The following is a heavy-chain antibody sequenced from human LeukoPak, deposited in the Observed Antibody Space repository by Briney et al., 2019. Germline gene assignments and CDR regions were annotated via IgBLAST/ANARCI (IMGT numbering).Heavy chain of an antibody. J-gene: IGHJ4*02. CDR3: ANEVRPKDY. V-gene: IGHV3-23*01. D-gene: IGHD1-1*01. Sequence: GGSLRLSCAASGFSFSSHAMCWVRQAPGKGLEWVSSIDISGGSTYYADSVQGRFTISRDNSKNTLYLQMNSLRAEDTALYYCANEVRPKDYWGQGTLVTVSS. CDR2: IDISGGST. CDR1: GFSFSSHA.